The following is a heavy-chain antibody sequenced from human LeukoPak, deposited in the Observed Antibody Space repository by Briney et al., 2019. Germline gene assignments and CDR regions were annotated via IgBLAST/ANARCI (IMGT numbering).Heavy chain of an antibody. CDR2: MIPIFGTA. CDR3: ARELYCSSTSCYSSFDY. CDR1: GGTFSSYA. D-gene: IGHD2-2*01. Sequence: SVKVSCKASGGTFSSYAISWVRQAPGQGLEWMGGMIPIFGTANYAQKFQGRVTITTDESTSTAYMELSSLRSEDTAVYYCARELYCSSTSCYSSFDYWGQGTLVTVSS. V-gene: IGHV1-69*05. J-gene: IGHJ4*02.